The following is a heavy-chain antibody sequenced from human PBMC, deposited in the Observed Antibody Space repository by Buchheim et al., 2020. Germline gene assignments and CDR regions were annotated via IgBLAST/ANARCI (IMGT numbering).Heavy chain of an antibody. CDR2: IRYDGSNK. V-gene: IGHV3-30*02. J-gene: IGHJ6*02. CDR3: AKDNTIAVAGDYYYGMDV. D-gene: IGHD6-19*01. Sequence: QVQLVESGGGVVQPGRSLRLSCAASGFTFSSYGMHWVRQAPGKGLEWVAFIRYDGSNKYYADSVKGRFTISRDNSKNTLYLQMNSLRAEDTAVYHCAKDNTIAVAGDYYYGMDVWGQGTT. CDR1: GFTFSSYG.